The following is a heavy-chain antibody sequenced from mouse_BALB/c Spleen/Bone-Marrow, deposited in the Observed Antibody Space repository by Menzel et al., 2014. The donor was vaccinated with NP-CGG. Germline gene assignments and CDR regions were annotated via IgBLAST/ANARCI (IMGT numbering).Heavy chain of an antibody. J-gene: IGHJ2*01. D-gene: IGHD1-2*01. CDR1: GFNIXDTY. V-gene: IGHV14-3*02. CDR2: IDPANGNT. CDR3: ARYYYGYYFDY. Sequence: EVQLQQSGAELVKPGASVKLSCTASGFNIXDTYMHWVKQRPEQGLEWIGRIDPANGNTKYDPKFQGKATITADTSSNTANLQLSSLTSEDTAVYYCARYYYGYYFDYGGQGTTLTVSS.